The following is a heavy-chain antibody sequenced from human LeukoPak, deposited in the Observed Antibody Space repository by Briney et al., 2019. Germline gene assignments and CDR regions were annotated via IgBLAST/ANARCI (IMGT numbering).Heavy chain of an antibody. CDR1: GVSISNGGYY. J-gene: IGHJ6*03. V-gene: IGHV4-31*03. D-gene: IGHD5-18*01. Sequence: SETLSLTCTVSGVSISNGGYYWSWLRQHRGKGLEWIVYIYSSGSNYYNPSLKSRITISVNTSKNQFSLKLSSVTAADTAVYYCARGRRGYSYGHYYYYMDVWGKGTTVTVSS. CDR2: IYSSGSN. CDR3: ARGRRGYSYGHYYYYMDV.